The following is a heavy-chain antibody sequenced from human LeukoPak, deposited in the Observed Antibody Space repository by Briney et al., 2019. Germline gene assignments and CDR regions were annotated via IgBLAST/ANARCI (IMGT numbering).Heavy chain of an antibody. CDR3: ARSITMIVDWFDP. J-gene: IGHJ5*02. V-gene: IGHV3-21*01. CDR2: ITSGSDYI. CDR1: GFTFSSYE. D-gene: IGHD3-22*01. Sequence: PGGSLRLSCAASGFTFSSYEMNWVRQAPGKGLEWVASITSGSDYIYYADSVKGRFTISRDNAKNSLYLQMNSLRAEDTAVYFCARSITMIVDWFDPWGQGTLVTVSS.